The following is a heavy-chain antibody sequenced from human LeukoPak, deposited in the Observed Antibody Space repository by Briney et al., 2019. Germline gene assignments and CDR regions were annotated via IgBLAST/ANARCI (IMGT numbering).Heavy chain of an antibody. CDR1: GGXISGSSYF. D-gene: IGHD3-10*01. CDR3: ARLKEGIDY. Sequence: SETLSLTCAVSGGXISGSSYFWGWIRQLPGKGLEWFGSIYYSGNTYYNPSLKSLVTISVDTSKNQFSLKLSSVTVADTAVYYCARLKEGIDYWGQGTLVTVSS. V-gene: IGHV4-39*01. CDR2: IYYSGNT. J-gene: IGHJ4*02.